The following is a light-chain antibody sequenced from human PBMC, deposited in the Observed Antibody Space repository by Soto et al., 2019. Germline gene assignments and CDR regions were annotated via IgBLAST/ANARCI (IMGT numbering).Light chain of an antibody. CDR1: QSISSW. J-gene: IGKJ1*01. Sequence: DIQMTQSPFTLSASVGDRVTITCRASQSISSWLAWYQQKPGKAPKLLIYDASSLESGGPSRFSGSGSGTEFTLTISSLQPDDFATYYCQQYNSFTWTFGQGTKVDIK. V-gene: IGKV1-5*01. CDR3: QQYNSFTWT. CDR2: DAS.